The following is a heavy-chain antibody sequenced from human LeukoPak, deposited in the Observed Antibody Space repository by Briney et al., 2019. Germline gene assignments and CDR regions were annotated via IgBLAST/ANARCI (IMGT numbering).Heavy chain of an antibody. J-gene: IGHJ6*03. Sequence: GGSLRLSCAASGFTFDDYAMHWVRQAPGKGLEWVSGISWNSGSIGYADSVKGRFTISRDNAKNSLYLQMNSLRAEDMALYYCAKGYSDFWSDWDYMDVWGKGTTVTVSS. V-gene: IGHV3-9*03. CDR2: ISWNSGSI. CDR3: AKGYSDFWSDWDYMDV. CDR1: GFTFDDYA. D-gene: IGHD3-3*01.